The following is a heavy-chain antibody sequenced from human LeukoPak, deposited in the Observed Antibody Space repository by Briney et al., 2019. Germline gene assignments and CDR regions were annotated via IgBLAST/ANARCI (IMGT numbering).Heavy chain of an antibody. D-gene: IGHD3-10*01. CDR2: ISYDGSNK. CDR1: GFTFSSYA. J-gene: IGHJ6*03. Sequence: GGSLRLSCAASGFTFSSYAMHWVRQAPGKGLEWVAVISYDGSNKYYADSVKGRFTISRDNSKNTLYLQMNSLRAEDTAVYYCAREGKLDYYYYMDVWGKGTTVTVSS. V-gene: IGHV3-30*04. CDR3: AREGKLDYYYYMDV.